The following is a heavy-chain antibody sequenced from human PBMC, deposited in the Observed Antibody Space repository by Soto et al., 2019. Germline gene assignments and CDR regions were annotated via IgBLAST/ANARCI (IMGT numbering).Heavy chain of an antibody. J-gene: IGHJ2*01. CDR1: GGSMNDFY. CDR2: IFYPGST. Sequence: QVQLQESGPGLVKPSETLPLTCTVSGGSMNDFYWTWIRQSPGKGLEWIGYIFYPGSTNYNPSLNSRVTMSIDTANNQFSLKLASVTAADTALYYCARGGRSWYFDLWGRGTLVTVSS. V-gene: IGHV4-59*01. CDR3: ARGGRSWYFDL.